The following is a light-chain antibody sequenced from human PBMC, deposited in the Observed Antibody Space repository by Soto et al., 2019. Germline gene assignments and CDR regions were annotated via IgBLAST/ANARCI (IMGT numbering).Light chain of an antibody. CDR1: QSVSSNY. J-gene: IGKJ1*01. CDR3: QQYGSSPTWT. V-gene: IGKV3-20*01. CDR2: GAS. Sequence: ESVLTQSPGTLPLSPGQRATLSCRASQSVSSNYLAWYQQTPGQAPRLLIYGASTRATGIPDRFSGSGSGTDFTLTISRLEPEDSAVYYCQQYGSSPTWTFGQGTKVDIK.